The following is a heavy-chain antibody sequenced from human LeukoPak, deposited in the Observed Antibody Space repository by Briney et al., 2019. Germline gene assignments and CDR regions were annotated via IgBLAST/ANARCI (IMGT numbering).Heavy chain of an antibody. CDR1: GFTFSNYA. D-gene: IGHD6-19*01. J-gene: IGHJ4*02. V-gene: IGHV3-23*01. Sequence: GGSLRLSCAASGFTFSNYATRWVRQAPGKGLEWVSGISGSGDSTYYADSVKGRFTISRDNSKNTLYLQMNSLRAEDTAVYYCARRSGIAVAGAFDYWGQGTLVTVSS. CDR2: ISGSGDST. CDR3: ARRSGIAVAGAFDY.